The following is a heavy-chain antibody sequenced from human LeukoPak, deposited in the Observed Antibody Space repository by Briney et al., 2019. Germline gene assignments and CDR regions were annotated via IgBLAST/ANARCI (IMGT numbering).Heavy chain of an antibody. V-gene: IGHV3-23*01. D-gene: IGHD6-19*01. J-gene: IGHJ4*02. CDR2: ISGSGGST. CDR1: GFPYSSCA. Sequence: GGSLTLFCAASGFPYSSCAMRWVRQAPGEGREWVSAISGSGGSTYYADSVKGRFTISRDNSKNTLYLQMNSLRAEDTAVYYCAGTYSSGTTGWGQGTLVTVSS. CDR3: AGTYSSGTTG.